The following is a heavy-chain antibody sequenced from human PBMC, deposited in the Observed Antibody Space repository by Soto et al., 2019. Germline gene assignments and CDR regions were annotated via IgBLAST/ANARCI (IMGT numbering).Heavy chain of an antibody. Sequence: SETLSLTCTISGGSISTYDWSWIRQPPGKGLEWIGYIYYSGSTNYNPSLMGRVTMSVDTSKNQFSLKLSSVTAADTAVYYCVRHSDFWSGHHDYWGQATLVTVSS. J-gene: IGHJ4*02. CDR2: IYYSGST. CDR1: GGSISTYD. CDR3: VRHSDFWSGHHDY. D-gene: IGHD3-3*01. V-gene: IGHV4-59*08.